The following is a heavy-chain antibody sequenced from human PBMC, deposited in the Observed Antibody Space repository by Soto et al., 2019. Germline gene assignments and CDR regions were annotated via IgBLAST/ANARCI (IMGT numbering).Heavy chain of an antibody. V-gene: IGHV1-18*01. J-gene: IGHJ4*02. CDR3: ARDRDYSHTDADIDY. CDR1: GYNFNTYG. CDR2: ISGYNGYT. Sequence: QVQLMQSGAEVRRPGTSMRISCTTSGYNFNTYGIIWVRQAPGQGLEWMGLISGYNGYTKYAQTFEDRVTLSTDPSTSTAFLELRNLRSGDTALYFCARDRDYSHTDADIDYWGQGTMVTVSS. D-gene: IGHD3-16*01.